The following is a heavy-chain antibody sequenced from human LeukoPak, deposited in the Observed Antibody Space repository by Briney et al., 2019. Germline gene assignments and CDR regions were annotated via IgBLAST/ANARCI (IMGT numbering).Heavy chain of an antibody. CDR2: ISRDSNII. J-gene: IGHJ4*02. CDR3: ARAYDTNTYGYVY. Sequence: PGGSLRLSCAACGFSFRDYNVNWVRQPPGKGLEWVSYISRDSNIIYYADSVKGRFTISRDNAKNSVSLQMNSLRAEDTAVYYCARAYDTNTYGYVYWGQGTLVTVSS. D-gene: IGHD5-18*01. V-gene: IGHV3-48*01. CDR1: GFSFRDYN.